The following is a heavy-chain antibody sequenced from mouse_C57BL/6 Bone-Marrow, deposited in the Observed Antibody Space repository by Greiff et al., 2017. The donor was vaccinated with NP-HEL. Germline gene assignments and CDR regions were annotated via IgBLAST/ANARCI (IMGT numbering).Heavy chain of an antibody. CDR1: CYSPFSGYY. CDR2: IWSGGGN. J-gene: IGHJ2*01. V-gene: IGHV3-6*01. CDR3: ARPSDYGNYDVYFDY. Sequence: ESGPRLLKPPSYRSPTCSATCYSPFSGYYMNWVRQFPGNKLEWIGFIWSGGGNNYNPALKNRISIHRDTSKNQVFLKLNSVTTEDTATYYRARPSDYGNYDVYFDYWGKGTTLTVSP. D-gene: IGHD2-1*01.